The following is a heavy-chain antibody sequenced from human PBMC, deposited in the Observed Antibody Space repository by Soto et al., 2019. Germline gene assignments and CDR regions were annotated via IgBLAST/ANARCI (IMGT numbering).Heavy chain of an antibody. V-gene: IGHV3-49*03. CDR1: GFTFGDYA. D-gene: IGHD6-13*01. J-gene: IGHJ4*02. Sequence: GGSLRLSCTASGFTFGDYAMSWFRQAPGKGLEWVGFIRSKAYGGTTEYAASVKGRFTISRDDSKSIAHLQMNSLKTEDTAVYYCTRDASSRPLSPDYWGQGTLVTVSS. CDR2: IRSKAYGGTT. CDR3: TRDASSRPLSPDY.